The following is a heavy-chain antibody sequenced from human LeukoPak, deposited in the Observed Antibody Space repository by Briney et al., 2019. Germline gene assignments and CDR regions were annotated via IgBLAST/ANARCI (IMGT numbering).Heavy chain of an antibody. CDR2: ISAYNGNT. J-gene: IGHJ4*02. CDR3: ARDVLVGLTVAGTTDY. D-gene: IGHD6-19*01. Sequence: GASVKVSCKASGYTFTNYGISWVRQAPGQGLEWMGWISAYNGNTNYAQKLQGRVTMTTDTSTSTAYMELRSLRSDDTAVYYCARDVLVGLTVAGTTDYWGQGTLVTVSS. CDR1: GYTFTNYG. V-gene: IGHV1-18*01.